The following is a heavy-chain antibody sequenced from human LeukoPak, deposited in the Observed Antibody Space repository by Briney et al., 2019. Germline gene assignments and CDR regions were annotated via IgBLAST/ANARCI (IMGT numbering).Heavy chain of an antibody. J-gene: IGHJ4*02. V-gene: IGHV1-2*02. CDR2: INPNSGGT. Sequence: ASVKVSCKASGYTFTGYYMHWVRQAPGQGLEWMGWINPNSGGTNYAQKFQGRVTVTRDTSISTAYMELSRLRSDDTAVYYCARPEPGGGSGSYQGTFDYWGQGTLVTVSS. D-gene: IGHD1-26*01. CDR3: ARPEPGGGSGSYQGTFDY. CDR1: GYTFTGYY.